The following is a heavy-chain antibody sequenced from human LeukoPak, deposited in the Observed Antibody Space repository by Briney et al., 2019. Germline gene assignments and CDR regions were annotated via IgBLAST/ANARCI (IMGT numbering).Heavy chain of an antibody. CDR3: ARGTRAYYFDY. CDR2: IYYSGST. V-gene: IGHV4-61*08. Sequence: SETLSLTCTVSGGSISSGDYYWSWIRQPPGKGLEWIGYIYYSGSTNYNPSLKSRVTISVDTSKNQFSLKLSSVTAADTAVYYCARGTRAYYFDYWGQGTLVTVSS. J-gene: IGHJ4*02. CDR1: GGSISSGDYY.